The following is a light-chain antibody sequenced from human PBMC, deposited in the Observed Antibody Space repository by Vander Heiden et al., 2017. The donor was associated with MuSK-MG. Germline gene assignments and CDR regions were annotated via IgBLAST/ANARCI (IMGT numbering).Light chain of an antibody. CDR1: SSDVGGYNY. V-gene: IGLV2-14*01. Sequence: QSALTQPASVSGSPGQSITISCTGTSSDVGGYNYVSWYQQHPGKAPKLRSLEVSNRPSGVSNRFSGSTSGNTASLTTSALQAEDEADYDGSSYTNSSTLGCVFGGGTKITVL. CDR2: EVS. J-gene: IGLJ2*01. CDR3: SSYTNSSTLGCV.